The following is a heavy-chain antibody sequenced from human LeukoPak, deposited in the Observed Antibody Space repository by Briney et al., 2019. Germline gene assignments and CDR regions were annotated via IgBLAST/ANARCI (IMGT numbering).Heavy chain of an antibody. CDR2: TNAGNGNT. J-gene: IGHJ4*02. V-gene: IGHV1-3*01. D-gene: IGHD2-2*01. Sequence: GASVKVSCKASGYTFTSYAMHWVRQAPGQRLEWMGWTNAGNGNTRYSQKFQGRFTITRDTSASTAYMELSSLRSDDTAVYYCALIPYCTTATCYYFDFWGQGTLVTVSS. CDR1: GYTFTSYA. CDR3: ALIPYCTTATCYYFDF.